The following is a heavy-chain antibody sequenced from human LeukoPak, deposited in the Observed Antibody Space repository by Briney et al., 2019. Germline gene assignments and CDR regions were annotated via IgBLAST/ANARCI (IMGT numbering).Heavy chain of an antibody. V-gene: IGHV3-73*01. CDR2: IRTQANNDAT. CDR1: GFTFSDSA. CDR3: AGDYNSLTGLNY. D-gene: IGHD3-9*01. Sequence: GGSLRLSCAASGFTFSDSAMHWVRQASGKGLEWLGRIRTQANNDATAYGASVKGRFIISGDDSRNTAYLQMNSLKTEDTAVYYCAGDYNSLTGLNYWGQGTLVTVSS. J-gene: IGHJ4*02.